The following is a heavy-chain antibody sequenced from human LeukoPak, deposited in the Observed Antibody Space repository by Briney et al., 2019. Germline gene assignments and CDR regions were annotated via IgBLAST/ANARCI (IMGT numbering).Heavy chain of an antibody. V-gene: IGHV4-34*01. Sequence: SETLSLTCAVYGGSFSGYYWSWIRQPPGKGLEWIGEINHSGSTNYNPSLKSRVTISVDTSKNQFSLKLSSVTAADTAVYYCARRGVPAAIRGYYYGMDVWGKGTTVTVSS. CDR2: INHSGST. J-gene: IGHJ6*04. CDR3: ARRGVPAAIRGYYYGMDV. D-gene: IGHD2-2*01. CDR1: GGSFSGYY.